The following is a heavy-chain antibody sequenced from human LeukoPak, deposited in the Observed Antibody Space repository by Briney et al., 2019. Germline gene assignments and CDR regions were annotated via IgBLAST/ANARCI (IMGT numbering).Heavy chain of an antibody. D-gene: IGHD4-17*01. Sequence: PGGSLRLSCAASGFTSDDYAMHWVRHAPGKGLEWVSGISWNSGSIGYADSVKGRFTISRDNAKNSLYLQMNSLRAEDTALYYCAKGDCGDYRSGTWGQGTLVTVSS. CDR2: ISWNSGSI. J-gene: IGHJ4*02. CDR1: GFTSDDYA. V-gene: IGHV3-9*02. CDR3: AKGDCGDYRSGT.